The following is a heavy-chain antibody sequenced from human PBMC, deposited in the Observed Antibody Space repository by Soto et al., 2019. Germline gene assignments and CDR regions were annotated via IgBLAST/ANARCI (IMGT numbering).Heavy chain of an antibody. CDR3: ARDRITHQLLPFGMDV. Sequence: SVKVSCKASGGTFSSYAISWVRQAPGQGLEWMGGIIPIFGTANYAQKFQGRVTITADESTSTAYMELSSLRSDDTAVYYCARDRITHQLLPFGMDVWGQGTTVTVYS. CDR2: IIPIFGTA. J-gene: IGHJ6*02. V-gene: IGHV1-69*13. CDR1: GGTFSSYA. D-gene: IGHD2-2*01.